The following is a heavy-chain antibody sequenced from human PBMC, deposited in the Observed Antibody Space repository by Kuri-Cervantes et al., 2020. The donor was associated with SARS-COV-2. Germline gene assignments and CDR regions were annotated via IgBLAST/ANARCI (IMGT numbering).Heavy chain of an antibody. J-gene: IGHJ4*02. V-gene: IGHV1-18*01. CDR2: ISAYNGNT. Sequence: ASVKVSCKASGYTFTSYGISGVRQAPGQGLEWMGWISAYNGNTNYAQKLQGRVTMTTDTSTSTAYMELRSLRSDDTAVYYCARGAYNWNDEGEAPGYWGQGTLVTVSS. CDR1: GYTFTSYG. CDR3: ARGAYNWNDEGEAPGY. D-gene: IGHD1-1*01.